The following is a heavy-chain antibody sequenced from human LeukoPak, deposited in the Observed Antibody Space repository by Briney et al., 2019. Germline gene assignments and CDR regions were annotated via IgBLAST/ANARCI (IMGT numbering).Heavy chain of an antibody. CDR2: ISGSGGST. Sequence: TGGSLRLSCAAAGFTFSSYAMSWVRQAPGKGLEWVSSISGSGGSTYYADSVKGRFTISRDNSKNTLYLQMNSLRAEDTAVYYCAKDSPRNSGSYLFLLLGAFDIWGQGTMVTVSS. CDR3: AKDSPRNSGSYLFLLLGAFDI. V-gene: IGHV3-23*01. CDR1: GFTFSSYA. J-gene: IGHJ3*02. D-gene: IGHD1-26*01.